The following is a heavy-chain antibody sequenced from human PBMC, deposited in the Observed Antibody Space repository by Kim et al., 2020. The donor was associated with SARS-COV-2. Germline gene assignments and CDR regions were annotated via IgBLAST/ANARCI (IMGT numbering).Heavy chain of an antibody. Sequence: GGSLRLSCAASGFTFSSYGMHWVRQAPGKGLEWVAVIWYDGSNKYYADSVKGRFTISRDNSKNTLYLQMNSLRAEDTAVYYCAKDLRTGEPKYYYYGMDVWGQGTTVTVSS. CDR2: IWYDGSNK. D-gene: IGHD7-27*01. V-gene: IGHV3-33*06. J-gene: IGHJ6*02. CDR1: GFTFSSYG. CDR3: AKDLRTGEPKYYYYGMDV.